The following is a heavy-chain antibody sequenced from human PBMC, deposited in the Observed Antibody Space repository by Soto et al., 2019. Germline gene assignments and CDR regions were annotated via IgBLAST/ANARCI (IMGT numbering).Heavy chain of an antibody. CDR2: IYHSGST. D-gene: IGHD2-2*01. CDR3: ARVGVPAAIVDY. CDR1: GGSISSGGYS. Sequence: QLQLQESGSGLVKPSQTLSLTCAVSGGSISSGGYSWSWIRQPPGKGLEWIGYIYHSGSTYYNPSLKSRVTISVDRSKTQFSLRLSSVTAADTAVYYCARVGVPAAIVDYWGQGTLVTVSS. V-gene: IGHV4-30-2*01. J-gene: IGHJ4*02.